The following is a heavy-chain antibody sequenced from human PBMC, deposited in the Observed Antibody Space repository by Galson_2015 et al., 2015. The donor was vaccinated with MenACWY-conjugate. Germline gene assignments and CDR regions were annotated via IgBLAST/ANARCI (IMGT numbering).Heavy chain of an antibody. J-gene: IGHJ4*02. Sequence: ETLSLPCAVSGSSITNNNWWGWIRQPPGKGLEWIGYVYYSGSTNYNPSLKSRVTISVDTSKNQFSLRVSSVTAADTAVYYCARGALSIAAAGAFDYWGQGTLVTVSS. CDR1: GSSITNNNW. D-gene: IGHD6-13*01. CDR2: VYYSGST. V-gene: IGHV4-28*03. CDR3: ARGALSIAAAGAFDY.